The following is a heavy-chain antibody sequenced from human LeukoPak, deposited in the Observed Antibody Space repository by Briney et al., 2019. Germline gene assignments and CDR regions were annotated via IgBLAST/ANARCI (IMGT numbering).Heavy chain of an antibody. V-gene: IGHV5-51*01. Sequence: GESLKISCKGSGYSINNYWIGWVRQVPGKSLGWMGVIYPADSDIRYSPSFQGQVTISADKSISTAYLQWSSLKASDTAIYYCARQEYCSGGSCYTWFDPWGQGTLVIVSS. CDR3: ARQEYCSGGSCYTWFDP. CDR2: IYPADSDI. D-gene: IGHD2-15*01. J-gene: IGHJ5*02. CDR1: GYSINNYW.